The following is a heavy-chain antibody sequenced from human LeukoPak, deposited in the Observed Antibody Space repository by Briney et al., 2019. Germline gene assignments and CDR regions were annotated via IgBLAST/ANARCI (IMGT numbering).Heavy chain of an antibody. J-gene: IGHJ4*02. CDR1: GGTFSSYA. D-gene: IGHD1-26*01. CDR3: ASSGGELLRSPFDY. V-gene: IGHV1-69*05. Sequence: GASVKVSCKASGGTFSSYAISWVRQAPGQGLEWMGGIIPIFGTANYAQKFQGRVTITTGESTSTAYMELSSLRSEDTAVYYCASSGGELLRSPFDYWGQGTLVTVSS. CDR2: IIPIFGTA.